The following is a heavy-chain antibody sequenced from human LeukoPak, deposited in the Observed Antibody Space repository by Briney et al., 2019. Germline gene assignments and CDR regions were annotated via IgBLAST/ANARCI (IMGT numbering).Heavy chain of an antibody. CDR2: MNPNSGNT. D-gene: IGHD6-6*01. V-gene: IGHV1-8*01. CDR1: GYTFTSYD. Sequence: GASVKVSCKASGYTFTSYDINWVRQATGQGLEWMGWMNPNSGNTGYAQKFQGRVTMTRNTSISTAYMELSSLRSEDTAVYYCARALDSSSYSYFDYWGQGTLVTVSS. CDR3: ARALDSSSYSYFDY. J-gene: IGHJ4*02.